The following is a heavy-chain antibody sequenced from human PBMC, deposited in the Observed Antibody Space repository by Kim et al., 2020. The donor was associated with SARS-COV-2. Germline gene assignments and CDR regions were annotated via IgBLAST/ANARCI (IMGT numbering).Heavy chain of an antibody. J-gene: IGHJ6*02. V-gene: IGHV3-73*01. CDR2: IRSKANSYAT. CDR1: GFTFSGSA. D-gene: IGHD6-13*01. Sequence: GGSLRLSCAASGFTFSGSAMHWVRQASGKGLEWVGRIRSKANSYATAYAASVKGRFTISRDDSKNTAYLQMNSLKTEDTAVYYCTRRGYGPWGSSWPIASEPDYGMDVWGQGTTVTVSS. CDR3: TRRGYGPWGSSWPIASEPDYGMDV.